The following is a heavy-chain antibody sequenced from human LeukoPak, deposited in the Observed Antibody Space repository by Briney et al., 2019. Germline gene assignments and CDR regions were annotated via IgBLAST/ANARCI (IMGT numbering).Heavy chain of an antibody. CDR3: AKEFHIVVVVAAAGNAFDI. J-gene: IGHJ3*02. D-gene: IGHD2-15*01. CDR2: ISYDGSKK. CDR1: GFTFSSYG. Sequence: PGGSLRLSCAASGFTFSSYGMHWVRKAPGKGLEWVAVISYDGSKKDYADSVKGRFTISRDNSKNTLYLQMNSLRPEDTAVYYCAKEFHIVVVVAAAGNAFDIWGQGTLVTVSS. V-gene: IGHV3-30*18.